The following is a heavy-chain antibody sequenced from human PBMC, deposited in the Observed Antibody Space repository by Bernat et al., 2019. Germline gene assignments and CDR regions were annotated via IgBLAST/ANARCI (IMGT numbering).Heavy chain of an antibody. CDR1: GYTFTGYY. CDR2: INPNSGGT. J-gene: IGHJ4*02. D-gene: IGHD3-9*01. Sequence: QVQLVQSGAEVKKPGASVKVSCKASGYTFTGYYMHWVRQAPGQGLEWMGWINPNSGGTNYAQKFQGWVTMTGDTSISTAYMELSRLRSDDTAVYYCARGGVLRYFDWLFYFDYWGQGTLVTVSS. V-gene: IGHV1-2*04. CDR3: ARGGVLRYFDWLFYFDY.